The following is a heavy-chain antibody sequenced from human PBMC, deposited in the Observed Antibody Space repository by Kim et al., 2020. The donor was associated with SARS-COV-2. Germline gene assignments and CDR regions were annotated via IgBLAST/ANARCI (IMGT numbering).Heavy chain of an antibody. D-gene: IGHD6-13*01. Sequence: SETLSLTCAVYGGSFSGYYWSWIRQPPGKGLEWIGEINHSGSTNYNPSLKSRVTISVDTSKNQFSLKLSSVTAADTAVYYCARGRGSSSWYPLRKYYFD. CDR3: ARGRGSSSWYPLRKYYFD. J-gene: IGHJ4*01. CDR2: INHSGST. V-gene: IGHV4-34*01. CDR1: GGSFSGYY.